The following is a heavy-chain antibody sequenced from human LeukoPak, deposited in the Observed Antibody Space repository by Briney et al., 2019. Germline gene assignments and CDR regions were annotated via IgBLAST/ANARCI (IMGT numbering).Heavy chain of an antibody. CDR1: GGSISSGSYY. D-gene: IGHD4-17*01. CDR2: IYTSGTT. Sequence: SQTLSLTCTVSGGSISSGSYYWSWIRQPAGKGLEWIGRIYTSGTTHYNPSLKSRVTMSVDTSKNQFSLKLSSVTAADTAVYYCARLSTVTTSFDYWGQGTLVTVSS. V-gene: IGHV4-61*02. CDR3: ARLSTVTTSFDY. J-gene: IGHJ4*02.